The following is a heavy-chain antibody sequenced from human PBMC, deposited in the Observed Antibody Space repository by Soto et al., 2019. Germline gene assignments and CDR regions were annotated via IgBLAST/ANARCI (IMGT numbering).Heavy chain of an antibody. Sequence: ASVKVSCKASGYTFTGYYMHWVRQAPGQGLEWMGWINPNSGGTNYAQKFQGRVTMTRDTSISTAYMELSRLRSDDTAVYYCARLHYYGSGSYYFRYYYGMDVWGQGTTVTVSS. CDR3: ARLHYYGSGSYYFRYYYGMDV. J-gene: IGHJ6*02. CDR2: INPNSGGT. CDR1: GYTFTGYY. V-gene: IGHV1-2*02. D-gene: IGHD3-10*01.